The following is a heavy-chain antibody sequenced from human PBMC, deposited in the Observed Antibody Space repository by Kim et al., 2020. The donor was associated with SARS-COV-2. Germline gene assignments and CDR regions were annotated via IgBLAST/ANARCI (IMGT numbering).Heavy chain of an antibody. V-gene: IGHV1-3*01. J-gene: IGHJ5*02. CDR2: INAGNGNT. CDR1: GYTFTSYA. Sequence: ASVKVSCKASGYTFTSYAMHWVRQAPGQRLEWMGWINAGNGNTKYSQKFQGRVTITRDTSASTAYMELSSLKSEDTAVYYCARDSAYGSSTSCYSHDWFDPWGQGTLVTVSS. D-gene: IGHD2-2*02. CDR3: ARDSAYGSSTSCYSHDWFDP.